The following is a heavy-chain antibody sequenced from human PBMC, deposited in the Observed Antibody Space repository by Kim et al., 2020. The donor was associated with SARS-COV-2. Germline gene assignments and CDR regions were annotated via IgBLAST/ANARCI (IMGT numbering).Heavy chain of an antibody. D-gene: IGHD2-2*02. CDR3: ARGHFIVVVPAAIARPNN. J-gene: IGHJ5*01. CDR1: GGSFSGYY. V-gene: IGHV4-34*01. Sequence: SETLSLTCAVYGGSFSGYYWSWIRQPPGKGLEWIGEINHSGSTNYNPSLKSRVTISVDTSKNQFSLKLSSVTAADTAVYYCARGHFIVVVPAAIARPNN. CDR2: INHSGST.